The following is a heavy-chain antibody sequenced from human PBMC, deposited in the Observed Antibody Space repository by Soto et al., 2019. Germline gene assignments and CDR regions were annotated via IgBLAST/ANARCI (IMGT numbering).Heavy chain of an antibody. D-gene: IGHD3-3*01. Sequence: SVKVSCKASGGTFSSYAISWVRQAPGQGLEWMGGIIPIFGTANYAQKFQGRVTISADESTSTAYMELRSLRSDDTAVYYCARLGVTIFGVVKAHDAFDIWGQGTMVTVSS. J-gene: IGHJ3*02. V-gene: IGHV1-69*13. CDR3: ARLGVTIFGVVKAHDAFDI. CDR2: IIPIFGTA. CDR1: GGTFSSYA.